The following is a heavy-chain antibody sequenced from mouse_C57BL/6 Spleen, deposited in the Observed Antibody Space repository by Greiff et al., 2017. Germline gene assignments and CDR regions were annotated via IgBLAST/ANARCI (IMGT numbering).Heavy chain of an antibody. CDR1: GYTFTSYW. Sequence: VQLQQPGAELVKPGASVTMSCKASGYTFTSYWITWVKQRPGQGLEWIGDIYPGSGSTNYNEKFKSKATLTVDTSSSTAYMQLSSLTSEDSAVYYCANYGSSLYYAMDYWGQGTSVTVSS. V-gene: IGHV1-55*01. CDR3: ANYGSSLYYAMDY. CDR2: IYPGSGST. J-gene: IGHJ4*01. D-gene: IGHD1-1*01.